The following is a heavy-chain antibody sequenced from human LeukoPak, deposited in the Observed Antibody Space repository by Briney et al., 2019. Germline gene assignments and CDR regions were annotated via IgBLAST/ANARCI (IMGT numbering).Heavy chain of an antibody. V-gene: IGHV1-24*01. CDR3: ATVPSPTGSMTYYFDY. Sequence: ALVKVSCKVSGYTLTELSVHWVRQAPGKGLEWMGGFDPEDGETIYAQKFQGRVTMTEDTSTDTAYMELSSLRSEDTAVYYCATVPSPTGSMTYYFDYWGQGTLVTVSS. CDR2: FDPEDGET. J-gene: IGHJ4*02. CDR1: GYTLTELS. D-gene: IGHD3-9*01.